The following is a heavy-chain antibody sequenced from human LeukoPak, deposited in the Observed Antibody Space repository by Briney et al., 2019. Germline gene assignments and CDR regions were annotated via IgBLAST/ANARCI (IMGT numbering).Heavy chain of an antibody. CDR1: GFTVSSYA. V-gene: IGHV3-23*01. J-gene: IGHJ4*02. CDR2: ISGSGGNT. CDR3: ARSLLLVTAITHFDY. D-gene: IGHD2-21*02. Sequence: GGSLRLSCAASGFTVSSYAMNWVRHAPGKGLEWVSAISGSGGNTYYADSVKGRFAISRDNSKNTVYLQMDSLKAEDTALYFCARSLLLVTAITHFDYWGQGILVTVSS.